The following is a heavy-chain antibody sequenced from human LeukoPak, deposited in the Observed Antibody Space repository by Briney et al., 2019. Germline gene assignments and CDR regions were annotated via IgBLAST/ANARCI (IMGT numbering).Heavy chain of an antibody. CDR2: IYYSGST. D-gene: IGHD3-10*01. V-gene: IGHV4-30-4*01. CDR3: AGGGSMVRGVPFDY. J-gene: IGHJ4*02. Sequence: PSETLSLTCTVSGGSISSGDYYWSWIRQPPGKGLEWIGYIYYSGSTYYNPSLKSRVTISVDTSKNQFSLKLSSVTAADTAVYYCAGGGSMVRGVPFDYWGQGTLVTVSS. CDR1: GGSISSGDYY.